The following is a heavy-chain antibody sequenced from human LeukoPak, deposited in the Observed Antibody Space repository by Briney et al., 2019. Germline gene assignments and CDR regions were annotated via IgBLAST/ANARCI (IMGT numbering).Heavy chain of an antibody. J-gene: IGHJ5*02. Sequence: GGSLRLSCTASGFTFGDYAMSWFRQAPGKGLEWVGFIRSKAYGGTTEYAASVKGRLTISRDASKSIAYLQMNSLKTEDTAVYYCTRQYCSSTSCYINWFDPWGQGTLVTVSS. CDR1: GFTFGDYA. D-gene: IGHD2-2*02. CDR2: IRSKAYGGTT. CDR3: TRQYCSSTSCYINWFDP. V-gene: IGHV3-49*03.